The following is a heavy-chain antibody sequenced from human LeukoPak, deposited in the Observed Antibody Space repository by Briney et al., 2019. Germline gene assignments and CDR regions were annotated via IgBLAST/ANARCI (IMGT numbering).Heavy chain of an antibody. V-gene: IGHV4-31*03. D-gene: IGHD6-19*01. J-gene: IGHJ3*02. CDR2: IYCSGST. CDR1: GGSISSGGYY. Sequence: SQTLSLTCTVSGGSISSGGYYWSWIRQHPGKGLEWIGYIYCSGSTYYNPSLKSRVTISVDTSKNQFSLKLSSVTAADTAVYYCARVFKGWAGGDAFDIWGQGTMVTVSS. CDR3: ARVFKGWAGGDAFDI.